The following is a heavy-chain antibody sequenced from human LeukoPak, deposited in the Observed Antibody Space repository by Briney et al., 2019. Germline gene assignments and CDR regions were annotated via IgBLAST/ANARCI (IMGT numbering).Heavy chain of an antibody. CDR3: AKDREYSSSSTSYYYMDV. V-gene: IGHV3-23*01. Sequence: GGSLRLSCAASGFTFSSYAMSWVRQAPGKGLEWVSAISGSGGSTYYADSVKGRFTISRDNSKNTLYLQMNSLRAEDTAVYYCAKDREYSSSSTSYYYMDVWGKGTTVTVSS. CDR2: ISGSGGST. CDR1: GFTFSSYA. J-gene: IGHJ6*03. D-gene: IGHD6-6*01.